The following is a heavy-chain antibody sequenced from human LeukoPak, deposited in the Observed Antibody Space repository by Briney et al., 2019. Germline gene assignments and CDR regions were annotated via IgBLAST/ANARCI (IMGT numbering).Heavy chain of an antibody. CDR1: GGSISGSSYY. CDR3: ARRMGVAQLAS. D-gene: IGHD2-2*01. CDR2: IDYSGRT. J-gene: IGHJ5*02. Sequence: SETLSLTCNVSGGSISGSSYYWGWIRQPPGKGLEWIGGIDYSGRTYYNPSLKSRVTISVHTSKTQFSLKLSFVTAADTAVYYCARRMGVAQLASWGQGTLVTVSS. V-gene: IGHV4-39*01.